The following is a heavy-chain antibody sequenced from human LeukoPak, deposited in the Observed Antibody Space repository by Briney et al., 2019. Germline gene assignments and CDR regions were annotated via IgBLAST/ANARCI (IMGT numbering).Heavy chain of an antibody. J-gene: IGHJ5*02. D-gene: IGHD5-18*01. CDR2: IYYSGST. Sequence: SETLSLTCTVSGGSISSYYWSWIRQPPGKGLEWIGYIYYSGSTNYNPSLKSRATISVDTSKNQFSLRLSSVTAADTAGDYWAGAREGWIQPTMLDPWGQGTLVAVSS. CDR1: GGSISSYY. CDR3: AGAREGWIQPTMLDP. V-gene: IGHV4-59*01.